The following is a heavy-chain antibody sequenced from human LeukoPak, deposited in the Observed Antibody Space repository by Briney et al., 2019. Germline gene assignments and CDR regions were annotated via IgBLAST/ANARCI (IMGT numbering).Heavy chain of an antibody. J-gene: IGHJ6*02. Sequence: PGRSLRLSCAASGFTFDDYAMHWVRQAPGKGLEWVSGISWNSGSIGHADSVKGRFTISRDNAKNSLYLQMNSLRAEDTALYYCAKDRGILRGYYGMDVWGQGTTVTVSS. CDR1: GFTFDDYA. V-gene: IGHV3-9*01. D-gene: IGHD1-26*01. CDR2: ISWNSGSI. CDR3: AKDRGILRGYYGMDV.